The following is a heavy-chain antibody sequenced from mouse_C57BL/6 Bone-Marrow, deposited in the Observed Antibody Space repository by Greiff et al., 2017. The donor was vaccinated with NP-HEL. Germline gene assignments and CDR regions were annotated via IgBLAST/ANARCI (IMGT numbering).Heavy chain of an antibody. D-gene: IGHD1-1*02. CDR1: GYTFTSYG. J-gene: IGHJ2*01. Sequence: VQLQQSGAELARPGASVKLSCKASGYTFTSYGISWVKQRTGQGLEWIGEIYPRSGNTYYNEKFKGKATLTADKSSSTAYMELRSLTSEDSAVYFCARLNYYGGWGQGTTLTVSS. CDR2: IYPRSGNT. V-gene: IGHV1-81*01. CDR3: ARLNYYGG.